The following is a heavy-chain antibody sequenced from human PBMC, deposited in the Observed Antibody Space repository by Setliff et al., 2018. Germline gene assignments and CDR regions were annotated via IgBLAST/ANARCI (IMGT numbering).Heavy chain of an antibody. CDR2: INPDNGNR. Sequence: ASVKVSCKASGFTLTSYPIHWVRQAPGQRLEWMGWINPDNGNRKYSQRFQGRVTITRDTSASTVFLELSTLRSEGTAVYYCTRDFLGATASFDIWGQGTMVTVS. J-gene: IGHJ3*02. CDR3: TRDFLGATASFDI. V-gene: IGHV1-3*01. CDR1: GFTLTSYP. D-gene: IGHD3-3*01.